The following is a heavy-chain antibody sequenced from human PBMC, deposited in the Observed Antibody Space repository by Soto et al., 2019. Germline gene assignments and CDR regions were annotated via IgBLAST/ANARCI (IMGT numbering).Heavy chain of an antibody. CDR1: GFRFEQYV. V-gene: IGHV3-9*01. Sequence: VQVVASGGGLVQPGRSLRLSCAVSGFRFEQYVMHWVRQAPGKGLECVSTVSPTGDTVAYADSVEGRLTVSRDNAKNSLYLQMNSLKGDDTAFYSCSKDAPNASIDHWGQGTLVTVSS. CDR2: VSPTGDTV. D-gene: IGHD3-16*01. J-gene: IGHJ4*02. CDR3: SKDAPNASIDH.